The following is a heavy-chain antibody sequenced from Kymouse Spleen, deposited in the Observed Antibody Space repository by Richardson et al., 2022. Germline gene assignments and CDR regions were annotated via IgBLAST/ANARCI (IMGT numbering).Heavy chain of an antibody. J-gene: IGHJ5*02. CDR2: IRSKANSYAT. Sequence: EVQLVESGGGLVQPGGSLKLSCAASGFTFSGSAMHWVRQASGKGLEWVGRIRSKANSYATAYAASVKGRFTISRDDSKNTAYLQMNSLKTEDTAVYYCTRQVTSFDPWGQGTLVTVSS. V-gene: IGHV3-73*02. CDR1: GFTFSGSA. D-gene: IGHD5-18,IGHD3-10*01,IGHD3-16*02. CDR3: TRQVTSFDP.